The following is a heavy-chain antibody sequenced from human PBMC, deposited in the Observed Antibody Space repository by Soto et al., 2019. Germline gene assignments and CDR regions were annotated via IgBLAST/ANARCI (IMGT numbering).Heavy chain of an antibody. CDR2: ISSTSATI. J-gene: IGHJ5*02. D-gene: IGHD3-10*01. Sequence: EVQLVESGGGLVQPGGSVRLSCAASKFTFSGYSMNWVRQAPGKGLEWVSYISSTSATIYYADSVKGRFTISRDDAKNSLYLQMNSLRDEDTAVYYCARGSEKGRGPWGQGTLVTVSS. CDR1: KFTFSGYS. V-gene: IGHV3-48*02. CDR3: ARGSEKGRGP.